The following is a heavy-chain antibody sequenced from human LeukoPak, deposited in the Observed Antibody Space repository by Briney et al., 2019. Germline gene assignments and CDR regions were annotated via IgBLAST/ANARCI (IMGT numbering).Heavy chain of an antibody. V-gene: IGHV3-23*01. D-gene: IGHD4-17*01. J-gene: IGHJ4*02. CDR2: ISGGGGRI. Sequence: PGGSLRLSCAASGLTFSDYAMNWVRQAPGKGLEWVSGISGGGGRIDYADSVKGRFTISRDNSKNTLYLQMNSLRAEDTAVYYCAKDYPYGDYFFDHWGQGTLVTVSS. CDR1: GLTFSDYA. CDR3: AKDYPYGDYFFDH.